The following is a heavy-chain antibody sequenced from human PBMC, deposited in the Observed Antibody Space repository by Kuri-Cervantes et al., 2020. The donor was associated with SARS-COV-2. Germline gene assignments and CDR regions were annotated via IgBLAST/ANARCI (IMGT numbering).Heavy chain of an antibody. Sequence: SETLSLTCAVSGGSISSGGYSWSWIRQPPGKGLEWIGYNYHSGSTYYNPSLKSRVTISVDRSKNQFSLKLSCVTAADTAVYYCARGPGLYSRKAYGMDVWGQGTTVTVSS. J-gene: IGHJ6*02. V-gene: IGHV4-30-2*01. D-gene: IGHD3-16*02. CDR3: ARGPGLYSRKAYGMDV. CDR1: GGSISSGGYS. CDR2: NYHSGST.